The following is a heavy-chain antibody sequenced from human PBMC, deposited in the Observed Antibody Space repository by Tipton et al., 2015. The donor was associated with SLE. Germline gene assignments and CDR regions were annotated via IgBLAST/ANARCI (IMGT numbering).Heavy chain of an antibody. CDR1: GYTFVSYG. V-gene: IGHV1-18*01. CDR2: ISTYNGNT. CDR3: ARGGVAAAGRPFDY. D-gene: IGHD6-13*01. Sequence: QVQLVQSGVEVKKPGASVKVSCKASGYTFVSYGINWVRQAPGQGLEWMGWISTYNGNTNYAQKFQGRVTMTTDTSTSTVYMDLKSLRSDDTAAYYCARGGVAAAGRPFDYWGQGTLVTVSS. J-gene: IGHJ4*02.